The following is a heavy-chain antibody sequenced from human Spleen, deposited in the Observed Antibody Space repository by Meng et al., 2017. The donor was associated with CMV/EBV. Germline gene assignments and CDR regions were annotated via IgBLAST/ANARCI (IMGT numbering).Heavy chain of an antibody. D-gene: IGHD2-2*01. Sequence: SETLSLTCTVSGYSISSGYYWSWIRQPPGKGLEWIGYIYYSRRTNYNPSLKSRVTISADMSKNQFSLKLSSVTAADTAAYYCARDTKYQGLFDIWGQGTMVTVSS. CDR3: ARDTKYQGLFDI. CDR1: GYSISSGYY. CDR2: IYYSRRT. V-gene: IGHV4-61*01. J-gene: IGHJ3*02.